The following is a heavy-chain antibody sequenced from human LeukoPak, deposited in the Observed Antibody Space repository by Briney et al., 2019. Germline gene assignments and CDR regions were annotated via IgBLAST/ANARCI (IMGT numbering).Heavy chain of an antibody. Sequence: GGSLRLSCAASGFTFSSYAMNWVRQAPGKGLEWVSSISSSSSYIYYADSVKGRFTISRDNAKNSLYLQMNSLRAEDTAVYYCARAEGSRYYFDYGGQGTLVTVSS. CDR2: ISSSSSYI. V-gene: IGHV3-21*01. CDR3: ARAEGSRYYFDY. J-gene: IGHJ4*02. CDR1: GFTFSSYA.